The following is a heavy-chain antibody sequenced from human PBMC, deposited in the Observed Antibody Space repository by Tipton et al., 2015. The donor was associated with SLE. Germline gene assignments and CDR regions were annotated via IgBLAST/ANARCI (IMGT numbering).Heavy chain of an antibody. CDR1: GGTFSSYA. CDR3: ARGDNDFWSGPGAFDI. V-gene: IGHV1-69*09. J-gene: IGHJ3*02. CDR2: IIPLLGIA. Sequence: QLVQSGAEVKKPGSSVKVSCKASGGTFSSYAISWVRQAPGQGLEWMGRIIPLLGIANYAQKFQGRVTITADKSTSTAYMELSSLRSEDTAVDYCARGDNDFWSGPGAFDIWCQGTMVTVSS. D-gene: IGHD3-3*01.